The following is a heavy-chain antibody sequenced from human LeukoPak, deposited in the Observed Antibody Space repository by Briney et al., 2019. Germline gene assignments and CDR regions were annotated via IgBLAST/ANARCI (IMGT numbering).Heavy chain of an antibody. CDR2: IYPGDSDT. CDR3: ARANYYGSGSSSVQHWFDP. Sequence: GESLKISCKGSGYSFTSYWIGWVRQMPGKGLEWMGIIYPGDSDTRYRPSFQGQVTISADKSISTAYLQWSSLKASDTAMYYCARANYYGSGSSSVQHWFDPWGQGTLVTVSS. D-gene: IGHD3-10*01. J-gene: IGHJ5*02. V-gene: IGHV5-51*01. CDR1: GYSFTSYW.